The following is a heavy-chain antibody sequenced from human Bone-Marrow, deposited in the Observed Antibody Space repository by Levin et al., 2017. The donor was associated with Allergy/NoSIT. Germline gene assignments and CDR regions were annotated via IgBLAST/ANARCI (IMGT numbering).Heavy chain of an antibody. CDR2: IESKVDGGTT. CDR1: GFIFNYAW. Sequence: GESLKISCEASGFIFNYAWMAWVRQPPGKGLEWVGRIESKVDGGTTDYAAPVRGRFTISRDDSKNTLFLQMNSLKIEDTAVYYCTTDRYYDSSGYFLGESDYWGQGTRVTVSS. CDR3: TTDRYYDSSGYFLGESDY. V-gene: IGHV3-15*04. D-gene: IGHD3-22*01. J-gene: IGHJ4*02.